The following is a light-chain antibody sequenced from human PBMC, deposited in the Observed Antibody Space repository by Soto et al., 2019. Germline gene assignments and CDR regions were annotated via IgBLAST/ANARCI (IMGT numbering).Light chain of an antibody. Sequence: QSVLTQPPSVSGAPGQRVTISCTGSSSNIGAGYDVHWYQQVPGTAPKLLIFANINRPSGVPDRFSGSKSGTSASLAITGLQAEDEADYYCQSYDSSLTALFGTVTKLTVL. J-gene: IGLJ1*01. CDR3: QSYDSSLTAL. CDR1: SSNIGAGYD. CDR2: ANI. V-gene: IGLV1-40*01.